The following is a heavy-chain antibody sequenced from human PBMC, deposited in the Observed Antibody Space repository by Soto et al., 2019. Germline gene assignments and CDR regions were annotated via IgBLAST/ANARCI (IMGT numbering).Heavy chain of an antibody. Sequence: PGGSLRLSCTASGFTFGDYAMSWFRQAPGKGLEWVGFIRSKAYGGTTEYAASVKGRFTISRDDSKSIAYLQMNSLKTEDTAVYYCTSAQSPWLYDFWSGYYTASDYWGQGTLVTVSS. D-gene: IGHD3-3*01. CDR2: IRSKAYGGTT. J-gene: IGHJ4*02. CDR3: TSAQSPWLYDFWSGYYTASDY. V-gene: IGHV3-49*03. CDR1: GFTFGDYA.